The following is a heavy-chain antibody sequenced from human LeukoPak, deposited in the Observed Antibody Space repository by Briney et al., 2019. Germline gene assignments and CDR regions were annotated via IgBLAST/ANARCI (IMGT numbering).Heavy chain of an antibody. V-gene: IGHV1-2*06. J-gene: IGHJ4*02. D-gene: IGHD4-17*01. CDR1: GYTFTAYY. Sequence: GASVKVSCKASGYTFTAYYIHWVRQAPGQGLEWMGRINPNNDGTNYAQKFQGRVTMTRDTSISTAYMELNSLRSDDTAVYYCARVEATTGPGHFDSWGQGTLVTVSS. CDR2: INPNNDGT. CDR3: ARVEATTGPGHFDS.